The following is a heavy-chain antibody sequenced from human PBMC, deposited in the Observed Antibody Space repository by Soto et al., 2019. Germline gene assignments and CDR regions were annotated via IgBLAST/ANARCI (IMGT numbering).Heavy chain of an antibody. Sequence: EVQLVESGGGLVRPGGSLRLSCAASGFTFSYYWMHWVRQAPGKGLVWVSRIHSDGSSTTYADFVKGRFIISRDNASNTVDLQMNSVRVEDTAVYYCARGDRGAFDHWGQGTVVTVSS. CDR3: ARGDRGAFDH. V-gene: IGHV3-74*01. CDR2: IHSDGSST. CDR1: GFTFSYYW. J-gene: IGHJ3*01. D-gene: IGHD1-26*01.